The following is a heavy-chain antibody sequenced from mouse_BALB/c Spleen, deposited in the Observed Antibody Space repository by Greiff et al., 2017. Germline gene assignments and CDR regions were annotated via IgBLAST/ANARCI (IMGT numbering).Heavy chain of an antibody. CDR1: GYSITSGYY. CDR2: ISYDGSN. D-gene: IGHD2-10*02. CDR3: ARDRYGNYEGAMDY. V-gene: IGHV3-6*02. Sequence: EVQLQESGPGLVKPSQSLSLTCSVTGYSITSGYYWNWIRQFPGNQLEWMGYISYDGSNNYNPSLTNRISITRDTSKNQFFLKLNSVTTEETATYYCARDRYGNYEGAMDYWGQGTSVTVSS. J-gene: IGHJ4*01.